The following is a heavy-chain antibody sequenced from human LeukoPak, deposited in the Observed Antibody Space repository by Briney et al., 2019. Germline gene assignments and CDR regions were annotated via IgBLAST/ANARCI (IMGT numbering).Heavy chain of an antibody. CDR2: IYNGGGA. CDR1: GGSVSTYY. CDR3: ARHVRYSSVFFDY. J-gene: IGHJ4*02. D-gene: IGHD3-16*02. Sequence: SETLSLTCTVSGGSVSTYYWSWIRQPPGKGLEWIGYIYNGGGANYNPSLKSRVAISLDTSKNQFSLKLTSVTATDTAVYYCARHVRYSSVFFDYWGQGTLVTVSS. V-gene: IGHV4-59*08.